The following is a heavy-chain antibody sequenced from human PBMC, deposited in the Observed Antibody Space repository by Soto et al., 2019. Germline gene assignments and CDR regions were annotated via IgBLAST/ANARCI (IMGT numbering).Heavy chain of an antibody. CDR3: ARGGISHWAYFYYMDV. J-gene: IGHJ6*03. CDR2: INHLGSI. V-gene: IGHV4-34*01. D-gene: IGHD2-21*01. Sequence: PSETLSITCVVSGESLSDYFWSWIRQPPGLALEWIGEINHLGSINYNPSLKSRVTMSVDTSKNQFSLTLNSVTAADTATYYCARGGISHWAYFYYMDVWDRGTTVT. CDR1: GESLSDYF.